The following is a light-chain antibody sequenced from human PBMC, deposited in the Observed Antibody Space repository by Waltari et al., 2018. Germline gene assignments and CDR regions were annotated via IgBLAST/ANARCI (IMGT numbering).Light chain of an antibody. V-gene: IGLV1-47*01. Sequence: QSVLTQSPSASGTPGQTVNIACSGSSSNLGSNFVYWYQQLPGTAPKLLIFRNKQRPSGVPYRFSGSKSGTSASLAISGLRSEDEADYYCAAWDDSLYEVFGGGTKLTVL. J-gene: IGLJ3*02. CDR1: SSNLGSNF. CDR2: RNK. CDR3: AAWDDSLYEV.